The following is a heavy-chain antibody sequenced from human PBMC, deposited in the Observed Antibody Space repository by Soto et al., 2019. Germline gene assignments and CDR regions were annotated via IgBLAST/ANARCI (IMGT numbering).Heavy chain of an antibody. Sequence: QVQLVESGGGVVQPGRSLRLSCAASGFTFSSYAMHWVRQAPGKGLEWVAVISYDGSNKYYADSVKGRFTIYRDNSKNTLYLQMNSLRAEDTAVYYCARGKVYSAAAMGDYWGQGTLVTVSS. V-gene: IGHV3-30-3*01. CDR3: ARGKVYSAAAMGDY. CDR1: GFTFSSYA. J-gene: IGHJ4*02. CDR2: ISYDGSNK. D-gene: IGHD6-13*01.